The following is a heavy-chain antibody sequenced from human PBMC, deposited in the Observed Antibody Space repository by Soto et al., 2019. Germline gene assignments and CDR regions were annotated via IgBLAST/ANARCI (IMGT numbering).Heavy chain of an antibody. CDR1: GFTFSSYA. Sequence: VQLVESGGGVVQPGRSLRLSCAASGFTFSSYAMHWVRQAPGKGLEWVAVISYDGSNKYYADSVKGRFTISRDNSKNTLYLQMNSLRAEDTAVYYCARDSGGEGGDYWGQGTLVTVSS. CDR3: ARDSGGEGGDY. J-gene: IGHJ4*02. CDR2: ISYDGSNK. D-gene: IGHD3-10*01. V-gene: IGHV3-30-3*01.